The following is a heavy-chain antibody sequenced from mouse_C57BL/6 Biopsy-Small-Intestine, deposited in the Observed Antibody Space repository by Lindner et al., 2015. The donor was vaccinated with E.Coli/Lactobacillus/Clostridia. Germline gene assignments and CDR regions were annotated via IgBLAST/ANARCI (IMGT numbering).Heavy chain of an antibody. J-gene: IGHJ4*01. D-gene: IGHD2-4*01. CDR1: PAGTISSYR. Sequence: ASVKVSCKASPAGTISSYRISWVRQAPGQGLEWMGRIIPNLDITNYAQMFQGRVTITADKSTGTTYMELTSLTSGDTAVYYCAREGQMFHYDTGGYMGDWGQGTLVTVSS. V-gene: IGHV1-64*01. CDR2: IIPNLDIT. CDR3: AREGQMFHYDTGGYMGD.